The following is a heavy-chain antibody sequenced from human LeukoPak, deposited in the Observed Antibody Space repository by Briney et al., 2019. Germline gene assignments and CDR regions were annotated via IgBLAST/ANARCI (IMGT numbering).Heavy chain of an antibody. Sequence: ASVNVSFKASGYTFTNYGVSWVRHAPGQGLEWMGGISGYNGYTNYAQKFQFRVTMTTDTSTSTAYMELRSLTSDGTAVYYCARDKAVTTELTQYFHHWGQGTLVTVSS. CDR1: GYTFTNYG. CDR3: ARDKAVTTELTQYFHH. J-gene: IGHJ1*01. CDR2: ISGYNGYT. V-gene: IGHV1-18*01. D-gene: IGHD4-11*01.